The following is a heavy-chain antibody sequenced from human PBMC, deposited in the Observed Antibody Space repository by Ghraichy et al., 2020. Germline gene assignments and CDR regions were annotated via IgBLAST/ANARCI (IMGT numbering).Heavy chain of an antibody. CDR3: ATGLDYVDYFRFDI. V-gene: IGHV4-59*11. J-gene: IGHJ4*02. CDR2: VSDTGNT. CDR1: GGSISSHY. D-gene: IGHD4-17*01. Sequence: ESLNISCTVSGGSISSHYWNWIRQPPGKALEWIGYVSDTGNTRYNPSLKSRVTTSVDTSKKQVSLRLTSVTAADTALYYCATGLDYVDYFRFDIWGQGTVVTVSS.